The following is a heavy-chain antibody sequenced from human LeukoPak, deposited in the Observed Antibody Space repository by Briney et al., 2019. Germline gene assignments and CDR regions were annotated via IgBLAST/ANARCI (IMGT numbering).Heavy chain of an antibody. D-gene: IGHD3-10*01. CDR2: IYYSGST. CDR3: ARGGRYYYGNWFDP. Sequence: SETLSLTCTVSGGSISSGGYYWSWIRQHPGKGLVWIGYIYYSGSTYYNPSLKSRVTISVDTSKNQFSLKLSSVTAADTAVYYCARGGRYYYGNWFDPWGQGTLVTVSS. J-gene: IGHJ5*02. V-gene: IGHV4-31*03. CDR1: GGSISSGGYY.